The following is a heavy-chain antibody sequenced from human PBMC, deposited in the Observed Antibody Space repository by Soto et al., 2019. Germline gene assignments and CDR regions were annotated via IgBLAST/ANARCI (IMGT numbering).Heavy chain of an antibody. CDR2: IYYSGST. D-gene: IGHD5-18*01. CDR1: GGSIISSTHY. V-gene: IGHV4-39*01. J-gene: IGHJ6*02. CDR3: ARQDTAMVRWDYYYGMDV. Sequence: QLQLQESGPGLVKPSETLSLACSVSGGSIISSTHYWGWIRQPPGKGLEWIGSIYYSGSTYYNPSLKSRVTISIDTSKKQFSLKLSSVTAADTAVYYCARQDTAMVRWDYYYGMDVWGQGSTVTVSS.